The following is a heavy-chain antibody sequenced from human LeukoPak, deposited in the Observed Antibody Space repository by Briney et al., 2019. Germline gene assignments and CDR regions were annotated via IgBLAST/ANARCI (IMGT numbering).Heavy chain of an antibody. D-gene: IGHD3-9*01. CDR3: ASGHFDWLL. V-gene: IGHV3-7*01. CDR2: INPDGSDR. J-gene: IGHJ4*02. CDR1: GFSFSNYW. Sequence: GGSLRLSCEASGFSFSNYWMSWVRQAPGRGLEWVANINPDGSDRRYMDPVNGRFTISRDNARNSLYLQMNHLRVEDTAVYYCASGHFDWLLGGQGALVTVSS.